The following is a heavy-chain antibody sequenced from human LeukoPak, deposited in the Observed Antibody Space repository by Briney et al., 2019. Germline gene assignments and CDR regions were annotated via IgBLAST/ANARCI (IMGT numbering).Heavy chain of an antibody. D-gene: IGHD4-17*01. V-gene: IGHV3-49*04. CDR1: GFTFGDYA. J-gene: IGHJ5*01. CDR2: IRSKAYGGTT. CDR3: TRDYGDYKGDS. Sequence: GRSLRLSCTASGFTFGDYAVIWVRQAPGKGLEWVGFIRSKAYGGTTEYAAAVKGRISISRDDSKSIAYLQMNSLKTEDTAVYSCTRDYGDYKGDSWGQGTLVTVSS.